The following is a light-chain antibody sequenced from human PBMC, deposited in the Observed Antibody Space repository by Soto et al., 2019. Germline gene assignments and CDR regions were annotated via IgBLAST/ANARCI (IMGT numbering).Light chain of an antibody. J-gene: IGKJ1*01. CDR2: GAS. CDR3: QQYNNWWT. Sequence: EIVLTQSPGTLSLSPGERATLSFRASQSVSSYLAWYQQKPGQAPRLLIYGASTRATGISARFSGSGSGTEFTLTISSLQSEDFGVYYCQQYNNWWTFGQGTKVDIK. V-gene: IGKV3-15*01. CDR1: QSVSSY.